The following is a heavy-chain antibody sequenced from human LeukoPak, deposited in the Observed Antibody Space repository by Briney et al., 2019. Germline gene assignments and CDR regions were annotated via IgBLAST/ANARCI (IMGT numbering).Heavy chain of an antibody. Sequence: ASVKVSCKVSGYTLTELSMHWVRQAPGKGLEWMGGFDPEDGETIYAQKFQGRVTMTEDTSTDTAYMELSSLRSEDTAVYYCATGRNYDFWSGPDPWGQGTLVTVSS. CDR2: FDPEDGET. V-gene: IGHV1-24*01. CDR3: ATGRNYDFWSGPDP. J-gene: IGHJ5*02. D-gene: IGHD3-3*01. CDR1: GYTLTELS.